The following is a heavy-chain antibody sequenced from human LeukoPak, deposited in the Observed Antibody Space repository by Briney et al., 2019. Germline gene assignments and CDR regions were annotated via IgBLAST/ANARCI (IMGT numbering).Heavy chain of an antibody. Sequence: GGSLRLSCAASGFTFSSYAMSWVRQAPGKGLEWVANINQDGSEKYYVDSVKGRFTISRDHAKNLLFLQMNSLRAEDTAVYYCARDVYWGQGTLVTVSS. CDR2: INQDGSEK. CDR1: GFTFSSYA. CDR3: ARDVY. V-gene: IGHV3-7*01. J-gene: IGHJ4*02.